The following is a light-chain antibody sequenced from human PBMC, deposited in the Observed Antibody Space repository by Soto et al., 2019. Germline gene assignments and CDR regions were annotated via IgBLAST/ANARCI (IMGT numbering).Light chain of an antibody. CDR1: QDINIY. CDR2: AAS. V-gene: IGKV1-27*01. J-gene: IGKJ4*01. CDR3: QKYDGAPLT. Sequence: DIQMTQSPSSLSASVGDRVTITCRAGQDINIYLAWYQQKPGKVPKLLISAASTLQSGVPSRFSGSGSGTAFTLTISSLQPEDVATYYCQKYDGAPLTFGGGTKVEIK.